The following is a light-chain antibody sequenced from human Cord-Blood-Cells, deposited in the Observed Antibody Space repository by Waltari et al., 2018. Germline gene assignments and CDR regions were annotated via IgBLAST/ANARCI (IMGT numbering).Light chain of an antibody. CDR2: GAS. CDR3: QQYNDWPLT. V-gene: IGKV3-15*01. CDR1: QSVSRD. J-gene: IGKJ4*01. Sequence: EIVMTQSPATLSVSPGEGAPLSCRASQSVSRDLAWYQQKPGQAPRLLISGASTRATDIPGRFTGSGSGTDFTLTITSLQSGDVAVYYCQQYNDWPLTFGGGTKVEIK.